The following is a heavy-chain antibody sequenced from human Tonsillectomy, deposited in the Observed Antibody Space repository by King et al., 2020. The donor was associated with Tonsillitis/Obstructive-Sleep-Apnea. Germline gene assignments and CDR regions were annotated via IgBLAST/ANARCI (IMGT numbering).Heavy chain of an antibody. J-gene: IGHJ3*02. CDR1: GFTFSSYS. V-gene: IGHV3-21*06. Sequence: EVQLVESGGGLVKPGGSLRLSCAASGFTFSSYSMNWVRQAPGKGLEWVSSISSSSGYIYYADSLKGRFTVSRDNAKNSLYVQMNSLRAEDTAVYYCARVHSGSYQRTDGFDIWGQGTMVTVSS. D-gene: IGHD1-26*01. CDR2: ISSSSGYI. CDR3: ARVHSGSYQRTDGFDI.